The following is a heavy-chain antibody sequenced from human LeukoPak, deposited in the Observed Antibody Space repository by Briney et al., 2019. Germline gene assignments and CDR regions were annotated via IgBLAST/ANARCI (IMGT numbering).Heavy chain of an antibody. Sequence: ASVKVSCKASGYNFNNFGISWVRQAPGQGLEWMGRISAYNGNTNYAQKVQGRVTLTTDTSTSTAYMELRSLRPDDTAVYYCARDSADCSGGSCYSAEYFPHWGQGTLVTVSS. CDR2: ISAYNGNT. CDR1: GYNFNNFG. CDR3: ARDSADCSGGSCYSAEYFPH. V-gene: IGHV1-18*01. J-gene: IGHJ1*01. D-gene: IGHD2-15*01.